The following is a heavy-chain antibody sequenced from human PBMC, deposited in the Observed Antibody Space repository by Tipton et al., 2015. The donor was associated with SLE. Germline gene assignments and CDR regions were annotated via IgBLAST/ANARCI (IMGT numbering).Heavy chain of an antibody. D-gene: IGHD3-9*01. V-gene: IGHV5-51*01. CDR1: GYSFSSYW. CDR2: IYPGDSDT. CDR3: ARQVWKGLFDWSGLYHFDY. J-gene: IGHJ4*02. Sequence: VQLVQSGAEVKKPGEPLKISGKVSGYSFSSYWMGWVRQIPGKGLEWMGIIYPGDSDTRYSQSFEGQVTISVDKSINTAYLQWNSLKASDTAIYYCARQVWKGLFDWSGLYHFDYWGQGALVTVSS.